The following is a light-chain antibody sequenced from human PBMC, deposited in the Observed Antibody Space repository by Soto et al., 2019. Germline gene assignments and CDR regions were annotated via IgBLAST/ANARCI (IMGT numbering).Light chain of an antibody. CDR2: DAS. V-gene: IGKV1-33*01. Sequence: DIQMTQSPSSLSASVGDRVTITCQASQDISNYLNWYQQKPGKAPKLLLFDASNTETGVPSRFSGSGSGTDFTFTISSLQPEDIATYYCQQYDNLSLTFGGGTKVEIK. CDR3: QQYDNLSLT. CDR1: QDISNY. J-gene: IGKJ4*01.